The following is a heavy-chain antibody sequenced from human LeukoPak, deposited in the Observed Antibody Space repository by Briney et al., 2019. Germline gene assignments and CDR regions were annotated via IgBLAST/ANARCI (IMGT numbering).Heavy chain of an antibody. Sequence: SQTLSLTCAVSGGSISSSGYSWSWIRQPPGKGLEWIGSIYYSGSTYYNPSLKSRVTISVDTSKNHFSLRLSSVTTADTAVYYCARVGPFFDYWGQGILVTVSS. V-gene: IGHV4-30-2*03. CDR1: GGSISSSGYS. CDR3: ARVGPFFDY. CDR2: IYYSGST. J-gene: IGHJ4*02.